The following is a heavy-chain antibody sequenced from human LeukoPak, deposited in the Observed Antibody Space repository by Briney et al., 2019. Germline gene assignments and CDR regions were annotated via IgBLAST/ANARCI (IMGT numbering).Heavy chain of an antibody. CDR3: ARDSGYGDYVGNP. D-gene: IGHD4-17*01. CDR2: ISAYNGNT. V-gene: IGHV1-18*01. CDR1: GYAFTSYG. Sequence: GASVKVSCKASGYAFTSYGISWVRQAPGQGLEWMGWISAYNGNTNYAQKLQDRVTMTTDTSTSTAYMELRSLRYDDTAVYYCARDSGYGDYVGNPWGQGTLVTVSS. J-gene: IGHJ5*02.